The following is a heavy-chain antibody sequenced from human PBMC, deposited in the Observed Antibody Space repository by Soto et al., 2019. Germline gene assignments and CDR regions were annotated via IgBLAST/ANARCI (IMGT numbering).Heavy chain of an antibody. V-gene: IGHV3-23*01. J-gene: IGHJ4*02. CDR2: ISGSGGST. CDR1: GFTFNSYA. Sequence: GSLRLSCAASGFTFNSYAMSWVRQAPGKGLEWVATISGSGGSTYYADSVKGRFTISRDNSKNTLYLQMNSLRAEDTAVYYCAKGLRYFDYWGQGALVTVSS. D-gene: IGHD4-17*01. CDR3: AKGLRYFDY.